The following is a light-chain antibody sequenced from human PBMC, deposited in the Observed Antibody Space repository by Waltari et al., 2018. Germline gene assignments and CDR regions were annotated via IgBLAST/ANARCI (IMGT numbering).Light chain of an antibody. CDR2: SNK. Sequence: QFVLVQPPAASATPGQRVIISCSGNTANIGNNPLNWYQHLPGTAPNVLIYSNKQRPSGGPDRFAGSKSGTSASLAISGLQSEDEADYYCSTWDDTLNGRVFGGGTKLTVL. CDR1: TANIGNNP. V-gene: IGLV1-44*01. J-gene: IGLJ3*02. CDR3: STWDDTLNGRV.